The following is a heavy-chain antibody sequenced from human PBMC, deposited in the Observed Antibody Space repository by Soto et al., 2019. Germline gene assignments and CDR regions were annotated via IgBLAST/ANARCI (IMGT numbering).Heavy chain of an antibody. D-gene: IGHD6-13*01. J-gene: IGHJ5*02. CDR1: GYNFTSYC. V-gene: IGHV5-51*01. CDR3: DAGADVRGWRTGLFDP. CDR2: IYPGDSYT. Sequence: GEALKISCKGSGYNFTSYCIGRVRQMPGKGLEWIGIIYPGDSYTRYSPSFQGQVTIPADKSNDTAELPYDKLKACGTGIELCDAGADVRGWRTGLFDPWGQGTLVTVSS.